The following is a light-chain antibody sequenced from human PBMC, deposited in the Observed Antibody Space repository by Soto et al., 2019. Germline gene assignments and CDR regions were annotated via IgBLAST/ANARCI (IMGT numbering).Light chain of an antibody. CDR3: CAYVGDRSYV. CDR1: NNL. CDR2: EGT. J-gene: IGLJ1*01. V-gene: IGLV2-23*01. Sequence: QSVLTQPASVSGSPGQSITISCTGTNNLVSWYQQHPGKAPKVVVYEGTKRPSGVSNRFSGSNSGGTASLTISGLQAKDEASYFCCAYVGDRSYVFGHGTKV.